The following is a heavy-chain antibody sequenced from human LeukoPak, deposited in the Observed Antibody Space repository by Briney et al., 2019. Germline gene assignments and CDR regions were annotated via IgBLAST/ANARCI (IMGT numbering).Heavy chain of an antibody. CDR1: GGSISRSTYY. D-gene: IGHD4-11*01. J-gene: IGHJ5*02. CDR2: IYYSGST. Sequence: SETLSLTCSVSGGSISRSTYYWGWIRQPPGKGLEWIGSIYYSGSTYYSPSLKSRVTISVDTSKNHFSLKLSSVTAADTAVYYCARHPYRNSNFEPPWGQGTLVTVSS. V-gene: IGHV4-39*01. CDR3: ARHPYRNSNFEPP.